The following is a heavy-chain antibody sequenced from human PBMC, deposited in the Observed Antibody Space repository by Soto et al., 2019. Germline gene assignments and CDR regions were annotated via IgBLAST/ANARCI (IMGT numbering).Heavy chain of an antibody. V-gene: IGHV1-2*04. J-gene: IGHJ6*02. CDR1: GYTFTGCY. CDR3: AHCSSTSCRYGMDV. CDR2: INPNSGGT. D-gene: IGHD2-2*01. Sequence: ASVKVSCKASGYTFTGCYMHCVRQAPGQGLEWMGWINPNSGGTNYAQKFQGWVTMTRDTSISTAYMELSRLRSDDTAVYYCAHCSSTSCRYGMDVWGQGTTVTVSS.